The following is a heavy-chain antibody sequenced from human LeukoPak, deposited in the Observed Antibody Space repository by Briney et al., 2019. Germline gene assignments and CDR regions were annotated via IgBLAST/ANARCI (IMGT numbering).Heavy chain of an antibody. V-gene: IGHV4-4*07. CDR1: GGSISSYY. D-gene: IGHD2-15*01. Sequence: SETLSLTCTVSGGSISSYYWSWIRQPAGKGLEWIGRMYTSGSTNYNPSLKSRVTRSVDTSKNQFSLKLTSMTAADTAVYYCARGGSRIANWFDPWGQGILVTVSS. CDR3: ARGGSRIANWFDP. CDR2: MYTSGST. J-gene: IGHJ5*02.